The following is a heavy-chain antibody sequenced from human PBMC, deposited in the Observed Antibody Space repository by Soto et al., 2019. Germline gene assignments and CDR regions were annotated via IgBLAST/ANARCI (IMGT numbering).Heavy chain of an antibody. CDR2: MSDHNGNT. CDR1: GYSFTTYG. V-gene: IGHV1-18*01. J-gene: IGHJ4*02. CDR3: VRDRGSYGRDYFDD. D-gene: IGHD3-16*01. Sequence: PSVKVSCKASGYSFTTYGISWVRQAPGHGLECMGWMSDHNGNTNYPHKFEDRVTMTSDRSTRTAYIELRGLWSDDTAAYYCVRDRGSYGRDYFDDWGQGTQVTVSS.